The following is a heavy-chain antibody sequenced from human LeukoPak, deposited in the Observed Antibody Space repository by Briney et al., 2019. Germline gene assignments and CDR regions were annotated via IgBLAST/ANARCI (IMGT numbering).Heavy chain of an antibody. D-gene: IGHD3-9*01. V-gene: IGHV4-39*01. CDR3: ARTVMDYDILTGYYIDDD. CDR2: IYYSGST. CDR1: GGSISSSSYY. J-gene: IGHJ4*02. Sequence: PSETLSLTCTVSGGSISSSSYYWGWIRQPPGKGLEWIGSIYYSGSTYYNPSLKSRVTISVDTSKNQFSLKLSSVTAADTAVYYCARTVMDYDILTGYYIDDDWGQGTLVTVSS.